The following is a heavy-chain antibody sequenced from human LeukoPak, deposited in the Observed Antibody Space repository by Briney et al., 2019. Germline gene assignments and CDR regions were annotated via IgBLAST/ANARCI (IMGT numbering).Heavy chain of an antibody. CDR2: IHTSGSS. V-gene: IGHV4-4*09. CDR3: ARGRSAVVTPDYYYFDCMDV. CDR1: GGSISDSH. Sequence: SETLSLTCTVSGGSISDSHWSWIRQPPGKGLEWIGNIHTSGSSNYSPSLKSRVTISLDMSRNQFSLRLSSVTAADTAVYYCARGRSAVVTPDYYYFDCMDVWGKGTTVTVSS. J-gene: IGHJ6*03. D-gene: IGHD4-23*01.